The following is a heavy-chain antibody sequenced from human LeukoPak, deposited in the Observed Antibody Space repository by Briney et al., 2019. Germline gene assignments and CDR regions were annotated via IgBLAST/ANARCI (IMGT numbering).Heavy chain of an antibody. CDR2: IFPSGGEI. CDR3: ARDPYSGDYGPYYYYYMDV. Sequence: GGSLRLSCEASGFTFSTFAMIWVRQPPGKGLEWVSSIFPSGGEIHYADSVRGRFTISRDNSKSTLSLQMNSLRDDDTAVYYCARDPYSGDYGPYYYYYMDVWGKGTTVTVSS. D-gene: IGHD5-12*01. V-gene: IGHV3-23*01. J-gene: IGHJ6*03. CDR1: GFTFSTFA.